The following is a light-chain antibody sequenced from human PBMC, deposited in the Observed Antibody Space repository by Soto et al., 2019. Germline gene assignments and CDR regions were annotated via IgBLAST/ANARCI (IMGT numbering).Light chain of an antibody. CDR3: QQYGSSPIT. CDR2: DAS. V-gene: IGKV3D-20*01. CDR1: QSVSSY. J-gene: IGKJ5*01. Sequence: EIVMTQSPATLSVSPGERATLSCRASQSVSSYLAWYQQKGGLAPRLLIHDASTRASGIPDRFSGSKSGTDFTLTIRGLEPEDAAVYYCQQYGSSPITFGQGTRLEIK.